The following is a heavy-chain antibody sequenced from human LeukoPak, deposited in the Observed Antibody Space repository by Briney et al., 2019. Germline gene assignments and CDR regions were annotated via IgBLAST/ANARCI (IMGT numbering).Heavy chain of an antibody. CDR2: MSYDGSSK. J-gene: IGHJ4*02. V-gene: IGHV3-30*03. D-gene: IGHD6-13*01. CDR1: GFSFSGHG. Sequence: GGSLRLSCAASGFSFSGHGMHWVRQAPGKGLEWVAAMSYDGSSKYYGDSVRGRFTISRDNAKNSLYLQMNSLRAEDTAVYYCARPRGAAAGQAFDYWGQGTLVTVSS. CDR3: ARPRGAAAGQAFDY.